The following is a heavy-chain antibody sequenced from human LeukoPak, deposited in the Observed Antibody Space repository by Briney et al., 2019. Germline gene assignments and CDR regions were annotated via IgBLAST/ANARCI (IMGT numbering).Heavy chain of an antibody. J-gene: IGHJ4*02. D-gene: IGHD3-10*01. CDR1: GFTFGDYA. CDR2: IRSQAYSGTT. Sequence: GGSLRLSCTASGFTFGDYAMSWVRQAPGKGLEWVGFIRSQAYSGTTEYAASVKGRFSTSRDDSNSIAHLQMNSLKAEDTAVYYCARVVTMVRGVSSPSDYWGQGTLVTVSS. CDR3: ARVVTMVRGVSSPSDY. V-gene: IGHV3-49*04.